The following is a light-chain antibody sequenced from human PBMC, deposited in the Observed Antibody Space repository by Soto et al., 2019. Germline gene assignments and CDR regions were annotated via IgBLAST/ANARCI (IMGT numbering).Light chain of an antibody. CDR2: GAS. CDR3: QQYNNWPPYT. CDR1: QSVSSD. J-gene: IGKJ2*01. V-gene: IGKV3-15*01. Sequence: IVMTQSPATLSVYPGERVTLSCSASQSVSSDLAWYQQKPGQAPSLLIYGASTRATGIPARFSGSGSGTEFTLTISSLQSEDFAVYYCQQYNNWPPYTFGQGTKVDNK.